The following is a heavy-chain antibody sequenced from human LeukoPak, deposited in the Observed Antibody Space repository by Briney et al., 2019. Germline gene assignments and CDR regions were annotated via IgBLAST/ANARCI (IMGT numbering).Heavy chain of an antibody. CDR3: AKMSSSWTYYYGMDV. CDR1: GFTVSSNY. CDR2: IYSGGST. D-gene: IGHD6-13*01. J-gene: IGHJ6*02. V-gene: IGHV3-53*01. Sequence: AGGSLRLSCAASGFTVSSNYMSWVRQAPGKGLEWVSVIYSGGSTYYADSVKGRFTISRDNSKNTLYLQMSSLRAEDTAVYYCAKMSSSWTYYYGMDVWGQGTTVTVSS.